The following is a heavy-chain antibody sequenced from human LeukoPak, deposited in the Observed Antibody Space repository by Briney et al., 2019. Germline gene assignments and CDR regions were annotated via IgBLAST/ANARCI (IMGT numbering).Heavy chain of an antibody. CDR2: ISYDGSNK. J-gene: IGHJ5*02. V-gene: IGHV3-30*04. CDR3: AREVKRFLEWLSNWFDP. Sequence: SCKASGYTFTGYYMHWVRQAPGKGLERVAVISYDGSNKYYADSVKGRFTISRDNSKNTLYLQMNSLRAEDTAVYYCAREVKRFLEWLSNWFDPWGQGTLVTVSS. D-gene: IGHD3-3*01. CDR1: GYTFTGYY.